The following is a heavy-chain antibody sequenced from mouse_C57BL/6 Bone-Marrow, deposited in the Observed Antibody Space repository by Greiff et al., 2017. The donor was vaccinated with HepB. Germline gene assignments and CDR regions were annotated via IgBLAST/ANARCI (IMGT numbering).Heavy chain of an antibody. V-gene: IGHV1-4*01. CDR2: INPSSGYT. Sequence: VQLQQSGAELARPGASVKMSCKASGYTFTSYTMHWVKQRPGQGLEWIGYINPSSGYTKYNQKFKDKATLTADKSSSTAYMQLSSLTSEDSAVYYSARSRYYAMDYWGQGTAVTVSS. CDR3: ARSRYYAMDY. J-gene: IGHJ4*01. CDR1: GYTFTSYT.